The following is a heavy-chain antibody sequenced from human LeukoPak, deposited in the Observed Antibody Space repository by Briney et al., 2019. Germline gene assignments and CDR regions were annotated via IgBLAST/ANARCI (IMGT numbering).Heavy chain of an antibody. CDR2: IRYDGSNK. J-gene: IGHJ3*02. V-gene: IGHV3-30*02. Sequence: RAGGSLRLSCAASGFTFSSYGMHWVRQAPGKGLEWVAFIRYDGSNKYYADSVKGRFTISRDNSKNTLYLQMNSLRAEDTAVYYCAKDRFNYFWSGSNDDAFDIWGQGTMVTVSS. D-gene: IGHD3-3*01. CDR1: GFTFSSYG. CDR3: AKDRFNYFWSGSNDDAFDI.